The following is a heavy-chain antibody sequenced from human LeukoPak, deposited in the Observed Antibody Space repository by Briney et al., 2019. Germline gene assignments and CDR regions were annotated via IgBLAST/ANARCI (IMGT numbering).Heavy chain of an antibody. Sequence: SVKVSCKASGGTFSSYAISWVRQAPGQGLEWMGGIIPIFGTANYARKFQGRVTITADESTSTAYMELSSLRSEDTAVYYCARGFYRAFGGDAFDIWGQGTMVTVSS. V-gene: IGHV1-69*13. CDR2: IIPIFGTA. CDR3: ARGFYRAFGGDAFDI. D-gene: IGHD3-10*01. CDR1: GGTFSSYA. J-gene: IGHJ3*02.